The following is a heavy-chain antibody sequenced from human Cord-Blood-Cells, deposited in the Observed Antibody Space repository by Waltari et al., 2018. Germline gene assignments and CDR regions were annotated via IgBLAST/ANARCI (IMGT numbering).Heavy chain of an antibody. V-gene: IGHV3-11*04. Sequence: QVQRVESGGGLVTPVGSLRLSCAASGFTVRDVHLRRIRQAPGKGLEWVSYISSSGSTIYYADSVKGRFTISRDNAKNSLYLQMNSLRAEDTAVYYCARPLGWDDAFDIWGQGTMVTVSS. CDR1: GFTVRDVH. J-gene: IGHJ3*02. CDR3: ARPLGWDDAFDI. CDR2: ISSSGSTI. D-gene: IGHD1-26*01.